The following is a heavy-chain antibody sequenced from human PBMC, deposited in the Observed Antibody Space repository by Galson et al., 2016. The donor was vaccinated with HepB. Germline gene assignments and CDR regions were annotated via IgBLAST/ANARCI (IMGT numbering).Heavy chain of an antibody. CDR1: GFTFNKYW. J-gene: IGHJ3*01. D-gene: IGHD2-15*01. CDR3: ARDAYVPDCSGGGCYWSDALDL. V-gene: IGHV3-74*01. CDR2: INSDGSST. Sequence: SLRLSCAASGFTFNKYWMHWIRQAPGKGLVWVSRINSDGSSTSYADSVKGRFTIFRDNAKNTLHLQMNGLRAEDTAVYYCARDAYVPDCSGGGCYWSDALDLWAKGQWSPSPQ.